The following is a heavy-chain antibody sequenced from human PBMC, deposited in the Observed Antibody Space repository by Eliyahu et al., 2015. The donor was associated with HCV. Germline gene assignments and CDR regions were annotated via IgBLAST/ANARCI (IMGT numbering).Heavy chain of an antibody. J-gene: IGHJ6*02. D-gene: IGHD1-26*01. CDR1: GVSVXSXSYY. Sequence: QLQLQESGPGLVKSSGTLSLTCNVSGVSVXSXSYYWGWIRQPPGKGLEWLGTISYRGDTYYNPSLKSRVSISVDTSKNQFSLKQSSVTAGETAVYYCAALRMGATKYYFHGMDVWGQGTTVSVSS. V-gene: IGHV4-39*01. CDR3: AALRMGATKYYFHGMDV. CDR2: ISYRGDT.